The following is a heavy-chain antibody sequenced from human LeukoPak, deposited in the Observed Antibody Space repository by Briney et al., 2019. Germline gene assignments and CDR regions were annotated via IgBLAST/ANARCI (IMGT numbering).Heavy chain of an antibody. V-gene: IGHV3-7*01. CDR1: GFTFSSYW. J-gene: IGHJ3*02. D-gene: IGHD1-1*01. Sequence: SGGSLRLSCAASGFTFSSYWMSWVRQAPGKGLEWVANIKQDGSEKYYVDSVKGRFTISRDNAENSLYLQMNSLRAEDTAVYYCATTERAGAFDIWGQGTMVTVSS. CDR3: ATTERAGAFDI. CDR2: IKQDGSEK.